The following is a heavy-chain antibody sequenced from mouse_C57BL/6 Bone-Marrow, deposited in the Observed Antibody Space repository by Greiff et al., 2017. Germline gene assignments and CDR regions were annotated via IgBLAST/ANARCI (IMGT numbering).Heavy chain of an antibody. CDR1: GYSFTSYW. Sequence: VQLQQPGAELVKPGASVKMSCKASGYSFTSYWITWVKKRPGPGLEWIGDIYPGSGSTTSNEQFKRKATLTVDTSSSKAYMPHSSLTSEDSAVYYCASETAQAPWFAYWGKGTLVTVAA. J-gene: IGHJ3*01. V-gene: IGHV1-55*01. D-gene: IGHD3-2*02. CDR2: IYPGSGST. CDR3: ASETAQAPWFAY.